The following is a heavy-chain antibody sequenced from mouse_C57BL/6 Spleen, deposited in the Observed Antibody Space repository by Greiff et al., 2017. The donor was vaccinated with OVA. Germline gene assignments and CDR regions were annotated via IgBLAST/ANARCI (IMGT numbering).Heavy chain of an antibody. CDR2: ISDGGSYT. D-gene: IGHD3-2*02. J-gene: IGHJ4*01. CDR1: GFTFSSYA. CDR3: ARESQAHYAMDY. V-gene: IGHV5-4*01. Sequence: EVQRVESGGGLVKPGGSLKLSCAASGFTFSSYAMSWVRQTPEKRLEWVATISDGGSYTYYPDNVKGRFTISRDNAKNNLYLQMSHLKSEDTAMYYCARESQAHYAMDYWGQGTSVTVSS.